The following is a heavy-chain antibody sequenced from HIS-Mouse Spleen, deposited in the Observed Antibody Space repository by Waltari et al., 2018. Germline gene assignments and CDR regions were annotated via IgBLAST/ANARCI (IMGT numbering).Heavy chain of an antibody. CDR2: ISSGSSYI. Sequence: EVHLVESGGGLVKPGGSLRLSCAASGFTFSSYSMNWVRQAPGKGLEWFSSISSGSSYIYYADSVKGRFTISRDNAKNSLYLQMNSLRAEDTAVYYCARDRGQWLANDAFDIWGQGTMVTVSS. CDR1: GFTFSSYS. J-gene: IGHJ3*02. V-gene: IGHV3-21*01. D-gene: IGHD6-19*01. CDR3: ARDRGQWLANDAFDI.